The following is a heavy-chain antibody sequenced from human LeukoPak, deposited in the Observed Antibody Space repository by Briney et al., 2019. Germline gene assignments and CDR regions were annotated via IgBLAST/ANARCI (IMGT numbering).Heavy chain of an antibody. J-gene: IGHJ4*02. CDR3: ARPYCGGDCLSPIDY. CDR1: GYTFTGYY. CDR2: INPNSGGT. Sequence: GASVKVSCKASGYTFTGYYMHWVRQAPGQGLEWMGWINPNSGGTNYAQKFQGRVTMTRDTSISTAYMELSRLRSDDTAVYYCARPYCGGDCLSPIDYWGQGTLVTVSS. D-gene: IGHD2-21*01. V-gene: IGHV1-2*02.